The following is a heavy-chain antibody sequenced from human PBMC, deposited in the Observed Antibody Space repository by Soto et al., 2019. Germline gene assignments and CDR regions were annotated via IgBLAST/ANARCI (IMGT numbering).Heavy chain of an antibody. J-gene: IGHJ4*02. CDR3: AAHLYCISTSCYPYYFDY. CDR2: IIPIFGTA. Sequence: QVQLVQSGAEVKKPGSSVKVSCKASGGTFSSYAISWVRQAPGQGLEWMGGIIPIFGTANYAQKSQGRVTITADESTSTAYMELSSLRSEDTAVYYCAAHLYCISTSCYPYYFDYWGQGTLVTVSS. D-gene: IGHD2-2*01. CDR1: GGTFSSYA. V-gene: IGHV1-69*12.